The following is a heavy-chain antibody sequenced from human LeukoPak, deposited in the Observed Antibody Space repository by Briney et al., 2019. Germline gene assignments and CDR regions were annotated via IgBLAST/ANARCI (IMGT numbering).Heavy chain of an antibody. J-gene: IGHJ4*02. CDR2: IYYSGST. D-gene: IGHD2-21*01. CDR3: ARGLTTYSASEGYYFDY. CDR1: GGSISSGDYY. Sequence: SETLSLTCTVSGGSISSGDYYWSWIRQPPGKGLEWIGYIYYSGSTYYNPSLKSRVTISVDTSKNQFSLKLSSVTAADTAVYYCARGLTTYSASEGYYFDYWGQGTLVTVSS. V-gene: IGHV4-30-4*01.